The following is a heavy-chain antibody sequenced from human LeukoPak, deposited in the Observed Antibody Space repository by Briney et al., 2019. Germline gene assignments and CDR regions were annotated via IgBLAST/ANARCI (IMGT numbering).Heavy chain of an antibody. D-gene: IGHD5-24*01. J-gene: IGHJ3*02. CDR3: ARIRDGYNDAYDI. CDR2: INPGGANT. Sequence: ASVKVSCKASGYTFTNYYIHWVRQAPGQELAWMGLINPGGANTNYAQNFQGRVTMTSDTSTSTVYMELSSLRSEDTAIYYCARIRDGYNDAYDIWGQGTVVTVPS. CDR1: GYTFTNYY. V-gene: IGHV1-46*01.